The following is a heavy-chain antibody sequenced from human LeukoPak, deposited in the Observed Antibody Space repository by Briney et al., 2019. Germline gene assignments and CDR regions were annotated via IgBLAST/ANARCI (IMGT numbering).Heavy chain of an antibody. Sequence: GASVKVSCKASGYTFTGYYMHWVRQAPGQGLEWMGWINPNSGGTNYAQKFQGRVTMTRDTSISTAYMELSRLRSDDTAVYYCARDRGSGYYYYYYYMDVWGKGTTVTISS. V-gene: IGHV1-2*02. J-gene: IGHJ6*03. D-gene: IGHD3-10*01. CDR2: INPNSGGT. CDR1: GYTFTGYY. CDR3: ARDRGSGYYYYYYYMDV.